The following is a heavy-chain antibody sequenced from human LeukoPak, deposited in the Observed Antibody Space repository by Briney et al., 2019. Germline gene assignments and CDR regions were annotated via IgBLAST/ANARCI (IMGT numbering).Heavy chain of an antibody. D-gene: IGHD4-17*01. Sequence: GRSLRLSCAASGFTFSSYAMHWVRQAPGKGLEWVAVISYDGSNKYYADSVKGRFTISRDNSKDTLYLQMNSLRAEDTAVYYCARGSGYGDYLIDYWGQGTLVTVSS. CDR2: ISYDGSNK. CDR3: ARGSGYGDYLIDY. CDR1: GFTFSSYA. J-gene: IGHJ4*02. V-gene: IGHV3-30-3*01.